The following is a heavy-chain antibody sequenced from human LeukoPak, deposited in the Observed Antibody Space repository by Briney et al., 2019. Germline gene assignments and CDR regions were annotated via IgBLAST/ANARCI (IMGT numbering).Heavy chain of an antibody. CDR1: GGFISSGSYY. V-gene: IGHV4-61*02. CDR3: ARDTYSYGYNDAFDI. Sequence: SETLSLTCTVSGGFISSGSYYWSWIRQPAGKGLEWIGRIYTSGSTNYNPSLKSRVTISVDTSKNQFSLKLSSVTAADTAVYYCARDTYSYGYNDAFDIWGQGTMVTVSS. CDR2: IYTSGST. J-gene: IGHJ3*02. D-gene: IGHD5-18*01.